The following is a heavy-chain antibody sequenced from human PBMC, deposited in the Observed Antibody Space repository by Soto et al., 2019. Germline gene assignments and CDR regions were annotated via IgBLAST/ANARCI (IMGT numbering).Heavy chain of an antibody. CDR2: INPNGGST. V-gene: IGHV1-46*01. CDR3: ARTDSSGYWRFDY. Sequence: QVQLVQSGAEVKKPGASVKVSCKASGYTFTSYYMHWVRQAPGQGLEWMGTINPNGGSTSYAQKFQRRVTMTRDTSTSTVYMELSSLRSEDTAVYYCARTDSSGYWRFDYWGQGTLVTVSS. J-gene: IGHJ4*02. CDR1: GYTFTSYY. D-gene: IGHD3-22*01.